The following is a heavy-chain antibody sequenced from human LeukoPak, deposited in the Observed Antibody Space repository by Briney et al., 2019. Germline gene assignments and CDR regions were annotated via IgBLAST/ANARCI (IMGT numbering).Heavy chain of an antibody. D-gene: IGHD2-21*01. CDR2: IYSGGST. Sequence: GGSLRLSCAASGFTVSSNYMSWVRQAPGKGLEWVSVIYSGGSTYYADSVKGRFTISRDNSKNTLYLQMNSLRAEDTAVYYCARDIQGYYYYYMDVWGKGTTVTISS. V-gene: IGHV3-66*01. CDR3: ARDIQGYYYYYMDV. J-gene: IGHJ6*03. CDR1: GFTVSSNY.